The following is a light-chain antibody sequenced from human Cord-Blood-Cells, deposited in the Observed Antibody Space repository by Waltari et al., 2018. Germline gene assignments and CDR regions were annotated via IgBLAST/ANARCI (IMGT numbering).Light chain of an antibody. CDR1: SSDVGGYNY. CDR2: EVS. J-gene: IGLJ2*01. CDR3: SSYTSSSTVV. V-gene: IGLV2-14*01. Sequence: QSALTQPASVSGSPGQSITISCTGTSSDVGGYNYVSWYQQHPGQAPKCMINEVSNRPSGVSNRFSGSKSGNTASLTSSGLQAEDEADYYCSSYTSSSTVVFGGGTKLTVL.